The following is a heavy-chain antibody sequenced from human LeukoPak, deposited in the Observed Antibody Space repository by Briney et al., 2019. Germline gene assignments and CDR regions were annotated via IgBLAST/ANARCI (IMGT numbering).Heavy chain of an antibody. Sequence: GGSLRLSCAASGFTFSSYGMHWVRQAPGKGLEWVAFIRYDGSNKYYADSVKGRFTISRDNSKNTLYLQMNSLRAEDTAVYYCAKGYCSSTSCYSGWFDPWGQGTLVTVSS. J-gene: IGHJ5*02. CDR2: IRYDGSNK. V-gene: IGHV3-30*02. CDR1: GFTFSSYG. D-gene: IGHD2-2*01. CDR3: AKGYCSSTSCYSGWFDP.